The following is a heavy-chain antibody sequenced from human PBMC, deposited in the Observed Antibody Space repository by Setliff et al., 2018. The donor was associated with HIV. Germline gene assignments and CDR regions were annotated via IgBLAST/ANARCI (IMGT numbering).Heavy chain of an antibody. CDR1: GYTFTSYY. J-gene: IGHJ5*02. D-gene: IGHD3-16*01. Sequence: ASVKVSCKASGYTFTSYYMHWVRQAPGQGLEWMGIINPSGGSTSYAQKFQGRVTMTRDTSTSTAYMELNSLRSDDTAVYYCATAGGRSWFDPWGPGTLVTVSS. CDR3: ATAGGRSWFDP. CDR2: INPSGGST. V-gene: IGHV1-46*01.